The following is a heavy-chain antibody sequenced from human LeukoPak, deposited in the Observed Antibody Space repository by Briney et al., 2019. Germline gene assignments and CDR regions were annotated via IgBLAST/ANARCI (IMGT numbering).Heavy chain of an antibody. CDR2: ISGSGGST. J-gene: IGHJ4*02. D-gene: IGHD3-22*01. Sequence: GGSLRLSCAASGFTFSSYAMSWVRQAPGKGLEWVSAISGSGGSTYYADSVKGRFTISRDNSKNTLYLQMGSLRAEDMAVYYCARADYDTSGYYADYWGQGTLVTVSS. CDR1: GFTFSSYA. V-gene: IGHV3-23*01. CDR3: ARADYDTSGYYADY.